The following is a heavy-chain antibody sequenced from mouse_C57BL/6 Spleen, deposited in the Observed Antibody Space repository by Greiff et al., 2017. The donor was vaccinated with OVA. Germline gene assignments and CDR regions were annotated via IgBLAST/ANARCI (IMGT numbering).Heavy chain of an antibody. V-gene: IGHV7-1*01. J-gene: IGHJ2*01. CDR2: SRNKANDYTT. CDR1: GFTFSDFY. Sequence: EVKLMESGGGLVQSGRSLRLSCATSGFTFSDFYMEWVRQAPGKGLEWIAASRNKANDYTTEYSASVKGRFIVSRDTSQSILYLQMNALGAEDTAIYYCARDAELGLDYWGQGTTLTVSS. CDR3: ARDAELGLDY. D-gene: IGHD4-1*01.